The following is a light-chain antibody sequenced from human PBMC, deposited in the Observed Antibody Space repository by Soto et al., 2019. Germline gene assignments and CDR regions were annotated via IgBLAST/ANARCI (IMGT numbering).Light chain of an antibody. V-gene: IGLV2-14*03. CDR2: DVS. Sequence: QSALTQPASVSGSPGQSITISCTGTSSDIGAYNFVSWYQQHPGKAPKLMIFDVSYRPSGVSLRFSGSKSGNTASLTISGLQAEDEADYYCSSYTTSTTLVFGPGTKLTV. CDR1: SSDIGAYNF. CDR3: SSYTTSTTLV. J-gene: IGLJ1*01.